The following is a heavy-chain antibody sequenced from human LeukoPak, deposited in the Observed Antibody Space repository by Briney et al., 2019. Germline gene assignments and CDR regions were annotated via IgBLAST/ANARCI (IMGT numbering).Heavy chain of an antibody. CDR2: ISPKNGDT. Sequence: ASVKLSCKASNYTFSDYTINWVLQAPGQGLEWMGWISPKNGDTNPAQRFQGRVTMTTETSTTTAYMDLRNLTSDDTAVYFCARGPLYGDYYCDFWGQGTLVTVSS. CDR3: ARGPLYGDYYCDF. V-gene: IGHV1-18*01. D-gene: IGHD4-17*01. J-gene: IGHJ4*02. CDR1: NYTFSDYT.